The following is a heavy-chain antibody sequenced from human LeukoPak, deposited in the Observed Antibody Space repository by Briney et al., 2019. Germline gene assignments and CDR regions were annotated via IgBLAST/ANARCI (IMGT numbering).Heavy chain of an antibody. D-gene: IGHD2-2*03. V-gene: IGHV1-69*13. Sequence: SVKVSCKASGGTFSSYAISWVRQAPGQGLEWMGGIIPIFGTAKYAQKFQGRVTITADESTSTAYMELSSLRSEDTAVYYCALDIVVVPAAIEYFQHWGQGTLVTVSS. CDR3: ALDIVVVPAAIEYFQH. J-gene: IGHJ1*01. CDR1: GGTFSSYA. CDR2: IIPIFGTA.